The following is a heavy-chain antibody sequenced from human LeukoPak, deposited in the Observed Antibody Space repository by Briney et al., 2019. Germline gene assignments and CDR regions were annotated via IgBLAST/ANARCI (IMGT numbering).Heavy chain of an antibody. CDR3: ARDQLAAAGAY. D-gene: IGHD6-13*01. CDR1: GFTFSSYS. J-gene: IGHJ4*02. V-gene: IGHV3-21*01. CDR2: ISSSSSYI. Sequence: GGSLRLSCAASGFTFSSYSMNWVRQAPGKGLEWVSSISSSSSYIYYADSVKGRFTISRDNAKNSLYLQMSSLRAEDTAVYYCARDQLAAAGAYWGQGTLVTVSS.